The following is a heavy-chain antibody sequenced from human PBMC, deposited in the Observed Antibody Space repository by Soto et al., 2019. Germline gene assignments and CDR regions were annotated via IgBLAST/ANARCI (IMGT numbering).Heavy chain of an antibody. CDR3: ARARRDIAGKMAGFYY. CDR2: IYYSGST. V-gene: IGHV4-59*01. Sequence: QVQLQESGPGLVKPSETLSLTCTVSGGSISSYYWSWIRQPPGKGLEWIGYIYYSGSTNYNPSLKSRVTHAGNTSKNQFSLKLRSVTAADTAVYYWARARRDIAGKMAGFYYWGQGTLVTVSS. J-gene: IGHJ4*02. CDR1: GGSISSYY. D-gene: IGHD2-15*01.